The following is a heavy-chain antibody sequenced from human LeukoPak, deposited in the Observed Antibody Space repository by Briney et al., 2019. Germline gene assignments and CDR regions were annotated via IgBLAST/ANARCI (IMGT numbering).Heavy chain of an antibody. CDR2: ISGSGGST. Sequence: PGGSLTLSCAASRFTSSSYAMSWVRQAPGKEREGVSAISGSGGSTYYADSVKGRFNIYRDNSKNTLYLQMNSRRAEDTAVYYCAKSYSKNYYYGMDVWGQGTTVTVSS. V-gene: IGHV3-23*01. D-gene: IGHD4-11*01. CDR3: AKSYSKNYYYGMDV. CDR1: RFTSSSYA. J-gene: IGHJ6*02.